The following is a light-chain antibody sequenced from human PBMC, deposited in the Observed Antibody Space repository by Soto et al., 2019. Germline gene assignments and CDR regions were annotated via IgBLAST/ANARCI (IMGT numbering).Light chain of an antibody. Sequence: EIVLTQSPATLSLSPGESATLSCRASESVNIYISWYQQKPVQAPRLLIYDASNRATGIATRFSGSGSGTDFSLTISSLEPEDFAVYFCQQRSNWPWTTFGQGTRVELK. CDR1: ESVNIY. J-gene: IGKJ1*01. V-gene: IGKV3-11*01. CDR3: QQRSNWPWTT. CDR2: DAS.